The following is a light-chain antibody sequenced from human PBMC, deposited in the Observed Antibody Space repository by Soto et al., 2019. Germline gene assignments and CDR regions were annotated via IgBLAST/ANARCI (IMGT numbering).Light chain of an antibody. CDR2: GAS. CDR3: QQSYSTLLS. V-gene: IGKV1-39*01. J-gene: IGKJ4*01. Sequence: DIQMTQSPSALSASVGDRVTIPCRASQSINNYLNWYQQHPGRAPKLLIHGASSLQSGVPLRFSATGSGTDFSLTIMSLQPEDFATYYCQQSYSTLLSFGGGTKVDIK. CDR1: QSINNY.